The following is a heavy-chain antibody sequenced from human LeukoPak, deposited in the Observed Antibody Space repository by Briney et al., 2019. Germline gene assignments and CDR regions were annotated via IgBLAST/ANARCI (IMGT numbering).Heavy chain of an antibody. V-gene: IGHV4-34*01. D-gene: IGHD7-27*01. CDR2: INHSGST. CDR3: ARGMGNIDY. CDR1: DVSFSGYY. J-gene: IGHJ4*02. Sequence: SETLSLTCAVYDVSFSGYYWSWIRQPPGKGLEWIGEINHSGSTNYNPSLKSRVTISVDTSKNQFSLKLSSVTAAETAVYYCARGMGNIDYWGQGSLVTVSS.